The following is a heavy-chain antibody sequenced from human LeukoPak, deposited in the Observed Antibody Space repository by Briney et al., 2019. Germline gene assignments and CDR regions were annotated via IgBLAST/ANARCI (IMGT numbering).Heavy chain of an antibody. Sequence: SETLSLTCAVYGGSFSGYYWSWIRQPPGKGLEWIGEINHSGSTNYNPSLKSRVTKSVDTSKNQFSLKLSSVTAADTAVYYCARHAFQLEPSFGYWGQGTLVTVSS. CDR3: ARHAFQLEPSFGY. D-gene: IGHD1-1*01. CDR2: INHSGST. V-gene: IGHV4-34*01. J-gene: IGHJ4*02. CDR1: GGSFSGYY.